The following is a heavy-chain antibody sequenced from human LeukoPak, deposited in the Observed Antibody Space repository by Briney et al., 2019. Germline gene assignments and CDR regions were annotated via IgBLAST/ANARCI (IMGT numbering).Heavy chain of an antibody. V-gene: IGHV3-30*02. CDR3: AKDGGGDPDSFDI. J-gene: IGHJ3*02. D-gene: IGHD2-21*02. CDR2: IRYDGSNK. Sequence: GGSLSLSCAASGFIFNTYVMHWVRQAPGKGLEWLAFIRYDGSNKNYADSVKGRFTISRDNTKNSLYLQMNSLRAEDTAVYYCAKDGGGDPDSFDIWGQGTMVTVSS. CDR1: GFIFNTYV.